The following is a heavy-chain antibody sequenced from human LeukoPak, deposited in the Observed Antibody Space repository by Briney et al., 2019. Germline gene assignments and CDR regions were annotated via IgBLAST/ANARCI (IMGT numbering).Heavy chain of an antibody. J-gene: IGHJ4*02. V-gene: IGHV3-30*18. CDR1: GFTFSSYG. CDR2: ISYDGSNK. D-gene: IGHD3-22*01. Sequence: GGSLRLSCAASGFTFSSYGMHWVRQAPGKGLEWVAVISYDGSNKYYADSVKGRFTIPRDNSKNTLYLQMNSLRAEDTAVYYCAKDMLYYYDSSGPALSDYWGQGTLVTVSS. CDR3: AKDMLYYYDSSGPALSDY.